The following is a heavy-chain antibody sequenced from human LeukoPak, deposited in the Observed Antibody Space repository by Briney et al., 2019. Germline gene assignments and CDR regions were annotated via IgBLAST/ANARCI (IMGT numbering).Heavy chain of an antibody. CDR2: ITSGGTTI. V-gene: IGHV3-48*01. CDR1: GFTFRTYN. CDR3: ARDYSTVTTFFDY. Sequence: GGSLRLSCAASGFTFRTYNMNWVRQAPGKGLEWVSYITSGGTTIYYADSVKGRFTISRDNAKNSLYLQMNSLRAEDTAVYYCARDYSTVTTFFDYWGQGTLVTVSS. J-gene: IGHJ4*02. D-gene: IGHD4-17*01.